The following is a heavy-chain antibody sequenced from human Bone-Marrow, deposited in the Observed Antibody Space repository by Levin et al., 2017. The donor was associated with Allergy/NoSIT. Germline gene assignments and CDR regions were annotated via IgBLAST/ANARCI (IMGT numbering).Heavy chain of an antibody. CDR1: GVSISSSDHY. J-gene: IGHJ6*02. CDR2: IFYTGTT. Sequence: GSLRLSCNVSGVSISSSDHYWGWVRQPPGKGLEWIASIFYTGTTRSNPSLKSRVTISSDTSTNQFSLSLTSVTAADTAVYYCTSTIFEVYYYGMDVWGQGTTVTVSS. D-gene: IGHD3-3*01. CDR3: TSTIFEVYYYGMDV. V-gene: IGHV4-39*07.